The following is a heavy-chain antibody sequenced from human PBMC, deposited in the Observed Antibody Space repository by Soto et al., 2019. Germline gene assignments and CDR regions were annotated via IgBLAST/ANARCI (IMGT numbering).Heavy chain of an antibody. CDR2: IYYSGST. Sequence: PSETLSLTCTVSGGSISSGDYYWSWIRQHPGKGLEWIGYIYYSGSTYYNPSLKSRVTISVDTSKNQFSLKLGSVTAADTAVYYCASGVATIYYYYGMDVWGQGTTVTVSS. J-gene: IGHJ6*02. CDR3: ASGVATIYYYYGMDV. D-gene: IGHD5-12*01. V-gene: IGHV4-31*03. CDR1: GGSISSGDYY.